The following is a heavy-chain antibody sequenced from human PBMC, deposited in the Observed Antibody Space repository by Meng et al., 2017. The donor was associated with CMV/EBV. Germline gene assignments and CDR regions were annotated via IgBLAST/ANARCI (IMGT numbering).Heavy chain of an antibody. V-gene: IGHV3-43*01. D-gene: IGHD3-22*01. Sequence: SGFTFDDYTMHWVRQAPGKGLEWVSLISWDGGSTYYADSVKGRFTISRDNSKNSLYLQMNSLRTEDTALYYCAKESDSSGYYSYFDYWGQGTLVTVS. CDR1: GFTFDDYT. CDR3: AKESDSSGYYSYFDY. J-gene: IGHJ4*02. CDR2: ISWDGGST.